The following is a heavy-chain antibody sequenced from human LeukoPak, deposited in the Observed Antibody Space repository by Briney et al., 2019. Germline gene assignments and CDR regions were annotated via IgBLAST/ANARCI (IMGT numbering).Heavy chain of an antibody. D-gene: IGHD6-13*01. J-gene: IGHJ4*02. Sequence: NSSEPMSLTCAVYGGSFSGYYWSWIRQPPGKGLEWIGEINHSGSTNYNPSLKSRVTISVDTSKNQFCLKLSSVTAADTAVYYCARGPRSSPPRRSPRFDYWGQGTQVTLFS. CDR1: GGSFSGYY. CDR3: ARGPRSSPPRRSPRFDY. CDR2: INHSGST. V-gene: IGHV4-34*01.